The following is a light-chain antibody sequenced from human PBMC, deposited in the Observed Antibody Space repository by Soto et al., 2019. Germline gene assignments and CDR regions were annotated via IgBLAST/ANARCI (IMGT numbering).Light chain of an antibody. J-gene: IGLJ1*01. CDR2: RNN. Sequence: QSALTQPPSASGTPGQRVTISCSGSSSNIGSNYVYWYQQLPGTAPKLLIYRNNQRPSGVPDRFSGSKSGTSASLAISGLRSEDEDDYYCSSYTSSSTYVFGTGTKVXVL. CDR3: SSYTSSSTYV. CDR1: SSNIGSNY. V-gene: IGLV1-47*01.